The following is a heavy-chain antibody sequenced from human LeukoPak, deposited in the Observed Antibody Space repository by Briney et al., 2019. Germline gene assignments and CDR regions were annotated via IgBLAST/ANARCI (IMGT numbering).Heavy chain of an antibody. Sequence: GSSVKVSCKASGGTFSSYAISWVRQAPGQGLEWLGRIIPILFIANYAQKFQGRVTITADKSTSTAYMELSSLRSEDTAVYYCPRVPFGELSKLDYWGKGTLVTVAS. J-gene: IGHJ4*02. D-gene: IGHD3-10*01. CDR2: IIPILFIA. CDR1: GGTFSSYA. CDR3: PRVPFGELSKLDY. V-gene: IGHV1-69*04.